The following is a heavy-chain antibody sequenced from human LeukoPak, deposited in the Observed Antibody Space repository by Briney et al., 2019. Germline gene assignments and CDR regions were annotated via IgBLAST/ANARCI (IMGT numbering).Heavy chain of an antibody. D-gene: IGHD5-18*01. J-gene: IGHJ3*02. CDR3: ARQETVLVEGRFGFDI. Sequence: SETLSLTCAVFAGSLSGSCLSWIRQLPGKGLEWIGEIDDSGTTNNNPSLKNRVTISVDPSKNQFSLKLRSVTAADTAVYYCARQETVLVEGRFGFDIWGQGTVVTVSS. CDR1: AGSLSGSC. CDR2: IDDSGTT. V-gene: IGHV4-34*01.